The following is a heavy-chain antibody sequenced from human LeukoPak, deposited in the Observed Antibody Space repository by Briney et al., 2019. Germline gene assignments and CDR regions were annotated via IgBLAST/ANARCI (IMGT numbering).Heavy chain of an antibody. CDR1: GGSMSSGDYS. Sequence: SETLSLTCAVSGGSMSSGDYSWSWIRQPPGKGLEWIGYIFPSGSTYYNPSLKSRVDISTDRSQNQLSLRLTSVTAADTAVYYCARTSDSSSRSDLNWFDPWGQGTLVTVSS. V-gene: IGHV4-30-2*01. CDR2: IFPSGST. D-gene: IGHD6-13*01. J-gene: IGHJ5*02. CDR3: ARTSDSSSRSDLNWFDP.